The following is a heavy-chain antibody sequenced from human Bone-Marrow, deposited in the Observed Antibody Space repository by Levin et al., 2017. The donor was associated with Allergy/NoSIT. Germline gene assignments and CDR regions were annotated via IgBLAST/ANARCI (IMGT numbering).Heavy chain of an antibody. Sequence: GGSLRLSCAASGFAFNTYALHWVRHVPGKGLEWLAVISYNGRDKHYTDSVKGRFTISRDNAKNSLFLEMTSLRPEDTAVYFCVRDALGAGSSWTNYYGLDVWGQGTTVTVSS. D-gene: IGHD6-13*01. CDR3: VRDALGAGSSWTNYYGLDV. J-gene: IGHJ6*02. CDR1: GFAFNTYA. CDR2: ISYNGRDK. V-gene: IGHV3-30*04.